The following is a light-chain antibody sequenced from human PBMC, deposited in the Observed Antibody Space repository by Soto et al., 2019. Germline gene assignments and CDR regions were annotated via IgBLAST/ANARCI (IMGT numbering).Light chain of an antibody. CDR2: DVS. V-gene: IGLV2-14*01. CDR3: SSYTSASTPLV. J-gene: IGLJ2*01. CDR1: GSDFGGYNY. Sequence: QSVLTQPASVSGSPGQSITISCTGIGSDFGGYNYVSWYQQHPGKAPKVMIYDVSNRPSGVSNRFSGSKSGNTASLTISGLQAEDEADYYCSSYTSASTPLVFGGGTQLTVL.